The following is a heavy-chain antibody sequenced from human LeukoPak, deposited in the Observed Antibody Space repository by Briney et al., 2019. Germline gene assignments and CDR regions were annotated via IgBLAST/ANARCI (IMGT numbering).Heavy chain of an antibody. CDR1: GGSISSYY. J-gene: IGHJ4*02. Sequence: SETLSLTCTVSGGSISSYYWSWIRQPPGKGLEWIGYIYYTGSTNYNPSLKSRVTISVDTSKNQFSLKLSSVTAADTAVYYCARVHRAGYSYGQYCFDYWGQGTLVTVSS. CDR2: IYYTGST. V-gene: IGHV4-59*08. D-gene: IGHD5-18*01. CDR3: ARVHRAGYSYGQYCFDY.